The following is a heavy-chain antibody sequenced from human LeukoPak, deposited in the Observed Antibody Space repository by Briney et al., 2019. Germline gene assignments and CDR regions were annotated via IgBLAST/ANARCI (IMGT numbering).Heavy chain of an antibody. CDR1: GNTFTNYD. Sequence: ASVKVSCKASGNTFTNYDMNWVRQAPGQGLEWVGWMNPNSGKTGYAQKFQGRVSMTRDTSISTAYMELSSLRPEDTAVYYCATGHPVRGALGYWGQGTLVTVSS. J-gene: IGHJ4*02. CDR2: MNPNSGKT. D-gene: IGHD3-10*01. V-gene: IGHV1-8*01. CDR3: ATGHPVRGALGY.